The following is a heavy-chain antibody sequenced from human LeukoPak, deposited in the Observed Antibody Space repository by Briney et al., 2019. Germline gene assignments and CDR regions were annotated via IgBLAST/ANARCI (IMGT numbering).Heavy chain of an antibody. Sequence: EASVKVSCKASGGTFSSYAISWARQAPGQGLEWMGGIIPIFGTANYAQKFQGRVTITADESTSTAYMELSSLRSEDTAVYYCAGLGYCSSTSCSRYCSGGSCYSGFLDYWGQGTLATVSS. V-gene: IGHV1-69*01. CDR1: GGTFSSYA. D-gene: IGHD2-15*01. CDR2: IIPIFGTA. J-gene: IGHJ4*02. CDR3: AGLGYCSSTSCSRYCSGGSCYSGFLDY.